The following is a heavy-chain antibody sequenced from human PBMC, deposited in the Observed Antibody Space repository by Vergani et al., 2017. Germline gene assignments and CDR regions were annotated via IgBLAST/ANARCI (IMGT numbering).Heavy chain of an antibody. CDR3: VYRKPEGGTTGCFYPFYYCYYMDV. J-gene: IGHJ6*03. V-gene: IGHV2-5*04. CDR1: GFSLNTRGVS. CDR2: IYWNDDQ. Sequence: QITLKKSGPTLVKPPQTLTPTCTFSGFSLNTRGVSVSWIRQHPGRALDWLSLIYWNDDQHYSPSLNNRVTITKDTSKNQVVLTMTNMDYVDTGTYYCVYRKPEGGTTGCFYPFYYCYYMDVWGKGTTVTVSS. D-gene: IGHD1-7*01.